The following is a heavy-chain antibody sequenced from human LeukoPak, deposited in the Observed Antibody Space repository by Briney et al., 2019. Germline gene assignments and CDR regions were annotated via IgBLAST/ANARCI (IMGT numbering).Heavy chain of an antibody. V-gene: IGHV3-20*04. Sequence: PGGSLRLSCAASGFTFDDYGMSWVRQAPGKGLEWVSGINWNGGSTGYAASVKGRFTISRDNAKNSLYLQMNSLRAEDTALYYCASGLIAAAGTAGYWGQGTLVTVSS. D-gene: IGHD6-13*01. CDR1: GFTFDDYG. J-gene: IGHJ4*02. CDR2: INWNGGST. CDR3: ASGLIAAAGTAGY.